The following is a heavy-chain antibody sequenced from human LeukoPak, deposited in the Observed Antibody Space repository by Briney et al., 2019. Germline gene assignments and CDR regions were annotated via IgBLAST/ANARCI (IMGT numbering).Heavy chain of an antibody. CDR3: ARVRDRSSYFYDLDY. J-gene: IGHJ4*02. Sequence: SETLSLTCTVSGDSISSYYWSWIRQPPGKGLEWIGYIYYSGSTNYNPSLKSRVTISVDTSKNQFSLKLSSVTAADTAIYYCARVRDRSSYFYDLDYWGQGTLVTVSS. CDR1: GDSISSYY. D-gene: IGHD3-22*01. CDR2: IYYSGST. V-gene: IGHV4-59*01.